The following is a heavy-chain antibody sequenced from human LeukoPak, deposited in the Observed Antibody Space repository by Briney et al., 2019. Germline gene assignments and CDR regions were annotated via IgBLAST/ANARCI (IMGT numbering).Heavy chain of an antibody. D-gene: IGHD3-16*01. V-gene: IGHV4-34*01. CDR2: INHSGST. CDR1: GFTFSSYA. CDR3: ARAPTYYDYVWGSKSYYFDY. J-gene: IGHJ4*02. Sequence: GSLRLSCAASGFTFSSYAMSWIRQPPGKGLEWIGEINHSGSTNYNPSLKSRVTISVDTSKNQFSLKLSSVTAADTAVYYCARAPTYYDYVWGSKSYYFDYWGQGTLVTVSS.